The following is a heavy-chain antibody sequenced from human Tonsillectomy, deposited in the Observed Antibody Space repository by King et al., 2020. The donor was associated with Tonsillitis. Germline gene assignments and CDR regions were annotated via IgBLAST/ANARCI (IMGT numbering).Heavy chain of an antibody. Sequence: VQLVESGGALVQPGGCLRLSCEASGFTFSSYAMTWVRQTPGKGLEWVSAISSGGRPYYAASVKGRLTISRENSKNTWYLQMNSLGAEDTAVYYCAKDGNGDYVWYFDIWGRGTLVTVSS. V-gene: IGHV3-23*04. D-gene: IGHD4-17*01. CDR2: ISSGGRP. J-gene: IGHJ2*01. CDR3: AKDGNGDYVWYFDI. CDR1: GFTFSSYA.